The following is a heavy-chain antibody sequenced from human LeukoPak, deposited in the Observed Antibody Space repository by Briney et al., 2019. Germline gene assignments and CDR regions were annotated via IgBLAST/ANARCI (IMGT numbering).Heavy chain of an antibody. Sequence: SVKVSCKASGGTFSSYAISWVRQAPGQGLEWMGRIIPILGIANYAQKFQGRVTITADKSTSTAYMELCSLRSEDTAVYYCARAVLLEGGHFDYWGQGTLVTVSS. CDR3: ARAVLLEGGHFDY. J-gene: IGHJ4*02. CDR2: IIPILGIA. V-gene: IGHV1-69*04. D-gene: IGHD1-26*01. CDR1: GGTFSSYA.